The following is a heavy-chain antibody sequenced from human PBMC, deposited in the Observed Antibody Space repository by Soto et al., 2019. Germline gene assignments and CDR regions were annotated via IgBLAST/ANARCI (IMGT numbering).Heavy chain of an antibody. Sequence: ASVKVSCKASGGTFSSYAISWVRQAPGQGLEWMGGIIPIFGTASYAQKFQGRVTITADESTSTAYMELSSLRSEDTAVYYCARGGYYYDSSGYSPFDYWGQGTLVTVSS. CDR1: GGTFSSYA. D-gene: IGHD3-22*01. CDR3: ARGGYYYDSSGYSPFDY. V-gene: IGHV1-69*13. CDR2: IIPIFGTA. J-gene: IGHJ4*02.